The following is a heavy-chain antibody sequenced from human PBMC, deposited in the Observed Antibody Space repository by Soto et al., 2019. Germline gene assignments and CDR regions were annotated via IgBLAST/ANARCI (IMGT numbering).Heavy chain of an antibody. CDR2: ISSSGLNT. Sequence: GSLRVSCEASGFTFSYYAMNWVRKAQGKGLEWVSVISSSGLNTDYADSVKGRFTISRDNSKNTLSLQMNSLRAEDTAVYYCAKDFSRWGRPDAFDIWGQGTVVTVSS. CDR1: GFTFSYYA. CDR3: AKDFSRWGRPDAFDI. J-gene: IGHJ3*02. D-gene: IGHD6-13*01. V-gene: IGHV3-23*01.